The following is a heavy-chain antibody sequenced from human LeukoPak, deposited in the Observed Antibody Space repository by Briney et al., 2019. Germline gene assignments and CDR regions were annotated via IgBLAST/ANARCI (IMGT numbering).Heavy chain of an antibody. D-gene: IGHD6-13*01. CDR1: GYTFTSYY. CDR3: ARERQQLAPAPYYYYVMDV. CDR2: INPSGGST. Sequence: GASVKVSCKASGYTFTSYYMHWVRQAPGQGLEWMGIINPSGGSTSYAQKFQGRVTMTRDTSTSTVYMELSSLRSEDTAVYYCARERQQLAPAPYYYYVMDVWGQGTTVTVSS. V-gene: IGHV1-46*01. J-gene: IGHJ6*02.